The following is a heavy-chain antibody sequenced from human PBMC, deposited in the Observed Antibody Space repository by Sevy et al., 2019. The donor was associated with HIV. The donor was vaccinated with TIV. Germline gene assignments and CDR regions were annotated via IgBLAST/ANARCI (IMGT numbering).Heavy chain of an antibody. CDR1: GFTFSSYW. J-gene: IGHJ4*02. Sequence: GGSLRLSCAASGFTFSSYWMSWVRQAPGKGLEWVANIKQDGNDKYYADSMRGRFTISRDNSKNMLFLQMNSLRSEDTAMYYCAKNTAAAGAGGFDYWGQGTLVTVSS. V-gene: IGHV3-7*01. CDR3: AKNTAAAGAGGFDY. CDR2: IKQDGNDK. D-gene: IGHD6-13*01.